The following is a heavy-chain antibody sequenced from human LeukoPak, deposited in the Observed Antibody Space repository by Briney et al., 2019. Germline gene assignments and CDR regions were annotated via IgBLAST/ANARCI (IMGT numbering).Heavy chain of an antibody. CDR3: ARRGSGYSPAGWFDP. D-gene: IGHD6-13*01. CDR1: GGSISSSSYY. V-gene: IGHV4-39*01. J-gene: IGHJ5*02. Sequence: SETLSLTCTVSGGSISSSSYYWGWIRQPPGKGLEWIGSIYYSGSTYYNPSLKSRVTISVGTSKNQFSLKLSSVTAADTAVYYCARRGSGYSPAGWFDPWGQGTLVTVSS. CDR2: IYYSGST.